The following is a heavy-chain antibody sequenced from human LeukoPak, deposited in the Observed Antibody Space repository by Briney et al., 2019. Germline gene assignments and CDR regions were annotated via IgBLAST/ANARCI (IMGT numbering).Heavy chain of an antibody. Sequence: SETLSLTCTVSGGSISSSSYYWGWIRQPPGKGLEWIGSIYYSGSTYYNPSLKSRVTISVDTSKNQFSLKLSSVTAADTAVYYCARRNYIAVAMTPFDYWGQGTLVTVSS. D-gene: IGHD6-19*01. V-gene: IGHV4-39*01. CDR3: ARRNYIAVAMTPFDY. CDR2: IYYSGST. J-gene: IGHJ4*02. CDR1: GGSISSSSYY.